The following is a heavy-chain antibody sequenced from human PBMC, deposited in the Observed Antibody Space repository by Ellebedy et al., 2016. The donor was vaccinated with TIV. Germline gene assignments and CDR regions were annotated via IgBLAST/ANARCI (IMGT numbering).Heavy chain of an antibody. Sequence: ASVKVSXXASGYTFTSYDINWVRQATGQGLEWMGWMNPNSGNTGYAQKFQGRVTITADKSTSTAYMELSSLRSEDTAVYYCARVNDSSGLEYFQHWGQGTLVTVSS. J-gene: IGHJ1*01. CDR2: MNPNSGNT. V-gene: IGHV1-8*01. CDR1: GYTFTSYD. D-gene: IGHD3-22*01. CDR3: ARVNDSSGLEYFQH.